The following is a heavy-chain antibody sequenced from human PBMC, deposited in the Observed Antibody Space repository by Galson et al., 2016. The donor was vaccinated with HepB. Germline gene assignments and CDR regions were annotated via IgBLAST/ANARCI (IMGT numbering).Heavy chain of an antibody. D-gene: IGHD3-3*01. CDR3: ASLRFKGFDL. CDR2: IKQDGSEQ. CDR1: GFTFSSYW. Sequence: SLRLSCAASGFTFSSYWMSWVRQAPGKRLECVANIKQDGSEQYYVDSVKGRFTISRDNSKSTLYLQMNSLRAEDTAVYYCASLRFKGFDLWGRGTLVTVSS. V-gene: IGHV3-7*05. J-gene: IGHJ2*01.